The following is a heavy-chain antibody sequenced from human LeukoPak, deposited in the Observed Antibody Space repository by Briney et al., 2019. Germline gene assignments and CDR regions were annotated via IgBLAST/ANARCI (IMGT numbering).Heavy chain of an antibody. V-gene: IGHV4-61*02. Sequence: SQTLSLTCTVSGGSISSGSYYWSWIRQTAGKGLEWIGRIYTSGSTNYNPSLKSRVTISVDTSKNQFSLKLSSVTAADTAAYYCARKKWGPLFDPWGQGTLVTVSS. CDR3: ARKKWGPLFDP. J-gene: IGHJ5*02. D-gene: IGHD1-26*01. CDR1: GGSISSGSYY. CDR2: IYTSGST.